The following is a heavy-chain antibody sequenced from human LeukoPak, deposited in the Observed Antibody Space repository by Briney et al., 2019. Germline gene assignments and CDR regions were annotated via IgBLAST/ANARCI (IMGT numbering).Heavy chain of an antibody. V-gene: IGHV4-59*01. J-gene: IGHJ4*02. Sequence: SETLSLTCTVSGGSISSYYWSWIRQPPGKGLEWIGYIYYSGRTNYNPSLKSRVTISVDTSKNEISLKLSSVTAADTAVYYCARASGYASNFDYWGQGTLVTVSS. CDR2: IYYSGRT. CDR1: GGSISSYY. CDR3: ARASGYASNFDY. D-gene: IGHD5-12*01.